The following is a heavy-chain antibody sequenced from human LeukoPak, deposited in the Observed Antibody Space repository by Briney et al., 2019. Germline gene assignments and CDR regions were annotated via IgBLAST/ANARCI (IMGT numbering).Heavy chain of an antibody. V-gene: IGHV3-23*01. CDR3: AKLGTDCSSTSCYRRSFDY. J-gene: IGHJ4*02. CDR1: GFNFSNYA. CDR2: ITDNGDNT. D-gene: IGHD2-2*02. Sequence: GGSLRLSCAASGFNFSNYAMSWVRQAPGMGLEWVSAITDNGDNTYYADPVKGRFTLSRDNSKNTLYLQMSSLRAEDTAVYYCAKLGTDCSSTSCYRRSFDYWGQGTLVTVSS.